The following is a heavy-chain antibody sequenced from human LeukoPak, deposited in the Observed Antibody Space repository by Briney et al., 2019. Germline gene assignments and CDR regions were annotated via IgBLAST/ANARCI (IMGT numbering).Heavy chain of an antibody. V-gene: IGHV4-59*08. CDR1: GGSISSYY. CDR2: IYYSGST. J-gene: IGHJ4*02. CDR3: ARLSACGGDCYYFDY. D-gene: IGHD2-21*02. Sequence: PSETLSLTCTVSGGSISSYYWSWIRQPPGKGLEWIGYIYYSGSTNYNPSLKSRVTISVDTSKNQFSLKLSSVTAADTAVYYCARLSACGGDCYYFDYWGQGTLVTVSS.